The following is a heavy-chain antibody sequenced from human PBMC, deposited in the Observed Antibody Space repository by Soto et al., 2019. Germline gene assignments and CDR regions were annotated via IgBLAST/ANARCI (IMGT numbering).Heavy chain of an antibody. Sequence: ASLKGSCKTSGYTFSSYTIAWVRQAPGQGLEWLGWISPDDGNTEYEQKFQGRVTMTADTLTNNAYMELRSLKYDDTAVYYCARVEAPFGESLHWGQGTPVTVSS. CDR3: ARVEAPFGESLH. J-gene: IGHJ4*02. CDR1: GYTFSSYT. D-gene: IGHD3-10*01. CDR2: ISPDDGNT. V-gene: IGHV1-18*01.